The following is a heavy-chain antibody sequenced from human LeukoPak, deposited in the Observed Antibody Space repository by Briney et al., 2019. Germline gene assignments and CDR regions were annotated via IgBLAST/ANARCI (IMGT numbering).Heavy chain of an antibody. CDR2: IYHSGST. Sequence: GSLRLSCAASGFTFNNYAMSWVRQAPGKGLEWIGNIYHSGSTYYNPSLKSRVTISVDTSKNQFSLKLSSVTAADTAVYYCARDTHHYDSSDYHYWGQGTLVTVSS. V-gene: IGHV4-38-2*02. CDR1: GFTFNNYA. J-gene: IGHJ4*02. D-gene: IGHD3-22*01. CDR3: ARDTHHYDSSDYHY.